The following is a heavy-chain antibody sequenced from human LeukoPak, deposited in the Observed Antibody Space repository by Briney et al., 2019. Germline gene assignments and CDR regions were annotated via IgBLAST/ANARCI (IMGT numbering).Heavy chain of an antibody. V-gene: IGHV3-23*01. J-gene: IGHJ4*02. Sequence: GGSLRLSCATSGFTFSNYGMSWVRQAPGKGLEWVSFISGSGGNTHYADSVKGRFTISRDNSKNTLYMLMNSLRAEDTALYHCTKSHQLGYYIDHWGQGTLVTVSS. D-gene: IGHD6-13*01. CDR1: GFTFSNYG. CDR3: TKSHQLGYYIDH. CDR2: ISGSGGNT.